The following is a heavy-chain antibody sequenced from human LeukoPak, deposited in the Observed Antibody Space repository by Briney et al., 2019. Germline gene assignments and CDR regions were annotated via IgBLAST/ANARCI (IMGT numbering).Heavy chain of an antibody. CDR3: ARGLSTKYYYYYMDV. J-gene: IGHJ6*03. D-gene: IGHD2-8*01. CDR1: GYTFTGYY. CDR2: INPNSGGT. V-gene: IGHV1-2*02. Sequence: GASVKVSCKAAGYTFTGYYMHWVRQAPGQGLEWIEWINPNSGGTNYAQKFQGRVTMTRDTSISTAYMELSRLRSDDTAVYYCARGLSTKYYYYYMDVWGKGTTVTVSS.